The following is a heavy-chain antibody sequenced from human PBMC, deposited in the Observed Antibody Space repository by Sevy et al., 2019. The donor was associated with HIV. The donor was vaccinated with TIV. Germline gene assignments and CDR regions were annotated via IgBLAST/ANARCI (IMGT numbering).Heavy chain of an antibody. D-gene: IGHD3-22*01. V-gene: IGHV3-74*01. Sequence: GGSLRLSCAASGFTFSSYWMHWVRQAPGKGLVWVSRINMDGGSTSYADSVKGRFTISRDNAKNTMYLQMNSLRAEDTAVYFCSRGVVRLNYYFDYWGQGTLVTVSS. CDR3: SRGVVRLNYYFDY. J-gene: IGHJ4*02. CDR1: GFTFSSYW. CDR2: INMDGGST.